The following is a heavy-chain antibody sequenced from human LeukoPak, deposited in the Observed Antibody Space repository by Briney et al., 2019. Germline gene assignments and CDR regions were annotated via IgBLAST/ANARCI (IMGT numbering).Heavy chain of an antibody. CDR1: GYTFSSYN. J-gene: IGHJ4*02. V-gene: IGHV1-8*01. D-gene: IGHD1-26*01. CDR3: ARGPKWTGSYYYFDY. CDR2: MNANSGNT. Sequence: ASVKVSCKTSGYTFSSYNINWVRQATRQGLEWMGGMNANSGNTGYTQKFQGRVTISRNTAITTAYMELSSLRSVDTAVYSCARGPKWTGSYYYFDYWGQGTLVTVSS.